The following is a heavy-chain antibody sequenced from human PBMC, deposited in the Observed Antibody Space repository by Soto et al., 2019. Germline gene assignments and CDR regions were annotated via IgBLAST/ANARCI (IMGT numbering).Heavy chain of an antibody. CDR2: IYSGGST. Sequence: SVGSLRLSCVASGFTVSSNYMSWVRQAPGKGLEWVSVIYSGGSTYYADPVKGRFTISRDNSKNTLYLQMNSLRAEDTAVYYCAREAYYYGSGSYYTDYWGQGTLVTVSS. CDR3: AREAYYYGSGSYYTDY. D-gene: IGHD3-10*01. CDR1: GFTVSSNY. J-gene: IGHJ4*02. V-gene: IGHV3-53*01.